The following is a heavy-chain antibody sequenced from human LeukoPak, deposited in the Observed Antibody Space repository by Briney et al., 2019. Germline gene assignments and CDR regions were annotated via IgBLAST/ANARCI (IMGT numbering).Heavy chain of an antibody. CDR2: VYYSGST. CDR1: GGSIRGSSDY. J-gene: IGHJ4*02. CDR3: ARNESVLGTTGLNDFFDD. D-gene: IGHD1-26*01. Sequence: SETLSLTCTVSGGSIRGSSDYWGWVRQSPGKGLGWLGSVYYSGSTYYNPSLKSRVTIPVDTSKNQFHVRLTSVTAADTAVYYCARNESVLGTTGLNDFFDDWGQGTLVTVLS. V-gene: IGHV4-39*01.